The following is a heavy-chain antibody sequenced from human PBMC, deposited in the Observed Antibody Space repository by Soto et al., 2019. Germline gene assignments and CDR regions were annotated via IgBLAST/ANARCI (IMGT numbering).Heavy chain of an antibody. CDR1: GGSFSGYY. CDR3: ARGLGNSADGNRFDP. J-gene: IGHJ5*02. D-gene: IGHD4-4*01. Sequence: QVQLQQWGAGLLKPSETLSLTCAVYGGSFSGYYWSWIRQPPGKGLEWIGEINHSGSTNYNPSLKRRVTISVDTSKNQFSLKLSSVTDADTAVYYCARGLGNSADGNRFDPWGQGTLVTVSS. CDR2: INHSGST. V-gene: IGHV4-34*01.